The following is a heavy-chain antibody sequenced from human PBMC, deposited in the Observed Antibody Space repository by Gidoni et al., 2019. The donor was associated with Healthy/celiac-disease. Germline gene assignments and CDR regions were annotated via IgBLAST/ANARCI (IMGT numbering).Heavy chain of an antibody. V-gene: IGHV7-4-1*02. CDR3: ARDHAGSGSYYLDL. Sequence: QVQLVQSGSELKKPGASVKVSCQASGYNFTTYAMNWVRQAPGHGLEWMGWINTNTGNPTYAQGFTGRFVFSLDTSVSTAYLQISSLKPEDTAVYYCARDHAGSGSYYLDLWGRGTLVTVSS. D-gene: IGHD3-10*01. CDR2: INTNTGNP. CDR1: GYNFTTYA. J-gene: IGHJ2*01.